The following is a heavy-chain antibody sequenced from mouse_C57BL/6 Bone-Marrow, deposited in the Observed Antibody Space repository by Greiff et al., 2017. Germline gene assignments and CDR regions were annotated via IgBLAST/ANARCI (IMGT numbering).Heavy chain of an antibody. CDR2: ISYDGSN. D-gene: IGHD2-4*01. J-gene: IGHJ4*01. CDR3: ARGDYDDYAMDY. Sequence: EESGPGLVKPSQSLSLTCSVTGYSITSGYYWNWIRQFPGNNLEWMCYISYDGSNNYNPSLKNRITITRDTSKNQFFLKLNSVTTEDTATYYCARGDYDDYAMDYWGQGTSVTVSS. V-gene: IGHV3-6*01. CDR1: GYSITSGYY.